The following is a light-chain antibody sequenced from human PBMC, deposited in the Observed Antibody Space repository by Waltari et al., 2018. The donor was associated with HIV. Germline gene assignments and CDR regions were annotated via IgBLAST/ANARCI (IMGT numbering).Light chain of an antibody. CDR2: AAA. V-gene: IGKV1-39*01. Sequence: DIQMTQSPSSLSASVGDRVTINCRTSQSIGFYLNRYQNKPGKAPKVLIYAAARLQTGVPSKCSGSGSGTDFSLTISALQHEDDATYYCQQSFSTLWSFGQGTRVEIK. CDR3: QQSFSTLWS. J-gene: IGKJ1*01. CDR1: QSIGFY.